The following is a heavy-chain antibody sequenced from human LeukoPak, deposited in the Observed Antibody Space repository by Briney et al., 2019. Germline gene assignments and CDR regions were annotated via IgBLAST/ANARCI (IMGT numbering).Heavy chain of an antibody. V-gene: IGHV4-4*02. CDR1: GGSISSSNW. CDR3: ARGSRYYYYYYGMDV. D-gene: IGHD3-10*01. J-gene: IGHJ6*02. Sequence: SGTLSLTCAVSGGSISSSNWWSWVRQPPGKGLEWIGEIYHSGSTNYNPSLKSRVTISVDKSKNQFSLKLSSVTAADTAVYYCARGSRYYYYYYGMDVWGQGTTVTVSS. CDR2: IYHSGST.